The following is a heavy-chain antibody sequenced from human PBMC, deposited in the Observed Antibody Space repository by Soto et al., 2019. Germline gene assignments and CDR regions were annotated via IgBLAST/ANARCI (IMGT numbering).Heavy chain of an antibody. J-gene: IGHJ4*02. V-gene: IGHV1-69*12. CDR2: IIPSFDTA. CDR1: GGTFSSFA. CDR3: ARPHSGGVIIPFDY. D-gene: IGHD3-16*02. Sequence: QVQLVQSGAEVKKPGSSVKVSCRASGGTFSSFAFSWVRQVPGQGLEWMGGIIPSFDTANYAQKFQGRVTITAAESTSTAYMELSSLIPEDTAVYSCARPHSGGVIIPFDYWGQGTLVTVSS.